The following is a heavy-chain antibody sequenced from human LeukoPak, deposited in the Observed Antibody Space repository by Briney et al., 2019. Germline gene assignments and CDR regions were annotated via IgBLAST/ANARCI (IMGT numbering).Heavy chain of an antibody. CDR3: ARDFAFDI. CDR1: GDSIWNYY. V-gene: IGHV4-59*01. J-gene: IGHJ3*02. Sequence: PSETLSLTCTVSGDSIWNYYWTWIRQPPGKGLEWIGYISYSGSTNYNPSLKSRVTISVDTPKNQFSLKLTSVTAADTAVYYCARDFAFDIWGQGTMVTVPS. CDR2: ISYSGST.